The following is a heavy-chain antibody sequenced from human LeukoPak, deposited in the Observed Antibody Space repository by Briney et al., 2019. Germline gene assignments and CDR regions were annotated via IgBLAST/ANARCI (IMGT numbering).Heavy chain of an antibody. CDR3: ARGREGYSYVYEC. D-gene: IGHD5-18*01. Sequence: PGGSLRLSCAAPGFTFSGYSMNWVRQAPGKGLEWVSSISSSSYIYYADSVKGRFTISRDNAKNSLYLQMNSLRAEDTAVYYCARGREGYSYVYECWGQGTLVTVSS. CDR1: GFTFSGYS. V-gene: IGHV3-21*01. J-gene: IGHJ4*02. CDR2: ISSSSYI.